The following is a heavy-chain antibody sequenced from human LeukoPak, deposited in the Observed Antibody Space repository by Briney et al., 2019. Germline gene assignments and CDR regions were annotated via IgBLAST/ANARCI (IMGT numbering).Heavy chain of an antibody. CDR3: ARSVTTVTTYFDY. CDR1: GYTFTSYD. D-gene: IGHD4-17*01. J-gene: IGHJ4*02. V-gene: IGHV1-8*01. Sequence: ASVKVSCKASGYTFTSYDINWVRQATGQGLEWMGWMNPNSGNTGYAQKFQGRVTMTRNTSISTAYMELSSLRSEDTVVYYCARSVTTVTTYFDYWGQGTLVTVSS. CDR2: MNPNSGNT.